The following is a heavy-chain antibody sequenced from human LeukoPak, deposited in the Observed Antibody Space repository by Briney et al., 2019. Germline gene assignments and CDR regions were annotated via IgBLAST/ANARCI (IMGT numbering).Heavy chain of an antibody. Sequence: GGSLRLSCAASGFTFSSHGMHWVRQAPGKGLEWVAFIRYDGSNKYYADSVKGRFTISRGNSKNTLYLQMSSLRAEDTAVYYCAKAYCGGDCYWQDAFDIWGQGTMVTVSS. D-gene: IGHD2-21*02. CDR3: AKAYCGGDCYWQDAFDI. CDR1: GFTFSSHG. J-gene: IGHJ3*02. CDR2: IRYDGSNK. V-gene: IGHV3-30*02.